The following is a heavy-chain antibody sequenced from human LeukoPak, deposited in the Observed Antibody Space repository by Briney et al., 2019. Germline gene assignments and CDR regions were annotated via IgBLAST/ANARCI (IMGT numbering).Heavy chain of an antibody. CDR2: ITTDGSGT. V-gene: IGHV3-74*01. D-gene: IGHD1-26*01. J-gene: IGHJ4*02. CDR3: ARGAVAGANFDY. CDR1: GFTFDRYW. Sequence: GGSLRLSCADSGFTFDRYWMHWVRQPPGKGLAWVSHITTDGSGTIYADSVKGRFTISRDNAKKTLYLQMNSLRAEDTAVYYCARGAVAGANFDYWGLGTLVTVSS.